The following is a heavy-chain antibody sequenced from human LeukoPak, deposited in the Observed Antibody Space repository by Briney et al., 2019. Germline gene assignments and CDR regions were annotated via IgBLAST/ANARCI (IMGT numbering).Heavy chain of an antibody. CDR1: GFTFSSYG. J-gene: IGHJ4*02. Sequence: GGSLRLSCAGSGFTFSSYGMSWVRQTPGKGLEWVSAISGSGVSTYYVDSVKGRFTISRDNSKNTLVLQMNSLRAEDTAVYYCAKGPFGEPILGYFDYWGQGTLVTVSS. CDR2: ISGSGVST. CDR3: AKGPFGEPILGYFDY. D-gene: IGHD3-10*01. V-gene: IGHV3-23*01.